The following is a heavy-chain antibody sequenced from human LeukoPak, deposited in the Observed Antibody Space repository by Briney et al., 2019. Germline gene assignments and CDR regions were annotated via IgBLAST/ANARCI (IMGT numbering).Heavy chain of an antibody. V-gene: IGHV3-30-3*01. CDR2: ISYDGSNK. Sequence: GGSLRLSCAASGFTFSSYAMHWVRQAPGKGLEWVAVISYDGSNKYYADSVKGRFTISRDNAKNSLYLQMNSLRAEDTAVYYCASSGLYCSGGSCYSGKSYYFDYWGQGTLVTVSS. CDR1: GFTFSSYA. D-gene: IGHD2-15*01. CDR3: ASSGLYCSGGSCYSGKSYYFDY. J-gene: IGHJ4*02.